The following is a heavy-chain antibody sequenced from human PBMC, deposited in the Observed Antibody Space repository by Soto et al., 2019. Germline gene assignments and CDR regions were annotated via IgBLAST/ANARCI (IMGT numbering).Heavy chain of an antibody. D-gene: IGHD1-26*01. J-gene: IGHJ5*01. V-gene: IGHV6-1*01. CDR1: GDSVSSKSAA. CDR3: TRALSGSYDS. CDR2: TYYRSKWST. Sequence: SQTLSLPCAISGDSVSSKSAACNFIRQSPSRGLEWLGRTYYRSKWSTDYAVSVKSRITINPDTSKNQFSLQLNSVTPEDTAVYYCTRALSGSYDSWGQGTLVTVSS.